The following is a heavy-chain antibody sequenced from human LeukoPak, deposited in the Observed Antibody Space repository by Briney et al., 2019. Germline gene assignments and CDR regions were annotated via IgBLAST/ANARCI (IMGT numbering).Heavy chain of an antibody. V-gene: IGHV1-2*02. CDR1: EYTFTSYY. CDR3: ARVPTVVTPGAFDI. Sequence: WASVKVSCKASEYTFTSYYMHWVRQAPGQGLEWMGWINPNSGGTSYAQKLQGRVTMTRDTSISTAYMELSRLRSDDTAVYYCARVPTVVTPGAFDIWGQGTMVTVSS. D-gene: IGHD4-23*01. CDR2: INPNSGGT. J-gene: IGHJ3*02.